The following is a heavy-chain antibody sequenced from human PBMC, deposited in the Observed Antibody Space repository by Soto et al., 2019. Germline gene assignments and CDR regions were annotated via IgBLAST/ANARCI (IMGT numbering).Heavy chain of an antibody. CDR1: GGSISSGDYY. CDR3: ARERGTTMIDY. J-gene: IGHJ4*02. Sequence: QVQLQESGPGLVKPSQTLSLTCTVSGGSISSGDYYWNWIRKHPGKGLEWIGYIYYSGSTYYNPSLKSRVTISVDTSKNQFSLKLSSVTAADTAVYYCARERGTTMIDYWGQGTLVTVSS. D-gene: IGHD3-22*01. CDR2: IYYSGST. V-gene: IGHV4-31*03.